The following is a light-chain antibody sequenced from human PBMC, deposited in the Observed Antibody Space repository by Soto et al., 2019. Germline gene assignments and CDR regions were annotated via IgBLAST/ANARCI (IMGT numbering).Light chain of an antibody. Sequence: QSVLTQPPSVSAAPGQKVTISCSETSSNIGDNYVSWYQQLPGAAPRLLMYENNKRLSGTPDRFSGSKSGTSATLDITGLQTGDEADYYCVTWDSSLSVGGVFGGGTKVTVL. J-gene: IGLJ2*01. V-gene: IGLV1-51*02. CDR1: SSNIGDNY. CDR3: VTWDSSLSVGGV. CDR2: ENN.